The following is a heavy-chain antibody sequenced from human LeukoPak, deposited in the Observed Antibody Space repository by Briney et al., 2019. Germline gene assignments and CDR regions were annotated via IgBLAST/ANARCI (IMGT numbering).Heavy chain of an antibody. D-gene: IGHD3-9*01. J-gene: IGHJ4*02. CDR1: GFTFSSYA. CDR3: AKGDPPTYYDILTGQDY. V-gene: IGHV3-23*01. Sequence: GRSLRLSCAASGFTFSSYAMSWVRQAPGKGLEWVSGISGSGGSTYYADSVKGRFTISRDNSKNMLYLQLNSLRAEDTAVYYCAKGDPPTYYDILTGQDYWGQGTLVTVSS. CDR2: ISGSGGST.